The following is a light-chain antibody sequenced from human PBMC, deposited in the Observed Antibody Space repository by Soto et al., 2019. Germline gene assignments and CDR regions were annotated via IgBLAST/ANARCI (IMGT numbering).Light chain of an antibody. CDR3: QEYSSYST. CDR2: DAS. CDR1: QSISSW. Sequence: DLQMTQSPSTLSASVGDIVTINSRASQSISSWLAWYQQKPGKAPKLLIYDASSFESGVPLRFSGSGSGTDFTLTISSLQPDDFATYYCQEYSSYSTFGGGTKVDIK. J-gene: IGKJ4*01. V-gene: IGKV1-5*01.